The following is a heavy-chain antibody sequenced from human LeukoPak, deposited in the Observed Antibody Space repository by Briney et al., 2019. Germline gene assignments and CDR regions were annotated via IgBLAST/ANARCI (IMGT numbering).Heavy chain of an antibody. CDR1: GYSFTSYW. Sequence: GESLKISCKGSGYSFTSYWIGWVRQMPGKGLEWMGIIYPGDSDTRYSPSFQGRVTISADKSISTAYLQWSSLKASDTAMYYCARLGRSGSTSRGAFDYWGQGTLVTVSS. J-gene: IGHJ4*02. D-gene: IGHD2-2*01. CDR3: ARLGRSGSTSRGAFDY. CDR2: IYPGDSDT. V-gene: IGHV5-51*01.